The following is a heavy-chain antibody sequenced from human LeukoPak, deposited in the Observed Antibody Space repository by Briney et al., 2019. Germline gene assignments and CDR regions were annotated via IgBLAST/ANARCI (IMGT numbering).Heavy chain of an antibody. CDR2: ISGVGGST. Sequence: GGSLRLSCAASGFTFSNSALSWVRQAPGKGLEWVSDISGVGGSTYYADSVKGRFTISRDQSKNTLYLQMNSLRAEDTAVYYCEKRIHSATATGYWGQGTLVTVSS. J-gene: IGHJ4*02. V-gene: IGHV3-23*01. CDR1: GFTFSNSA. CDR3: EKRIHSATATGY. D-gene: IGHD1-26*01.